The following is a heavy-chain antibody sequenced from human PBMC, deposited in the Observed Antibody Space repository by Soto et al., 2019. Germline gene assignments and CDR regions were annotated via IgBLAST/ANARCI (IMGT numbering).Heavy chain of an antibody. J-gene: IGHJ4*02. CDR3: AREYDGPIAAAGTGEY. D-gene: IGHD6-13*01. V-gene: IGHV1-18*01. Sequence: GASVKVSCKTSGYTFTSYGISWVRQAPGQGLEWMGWISAYNGNTNYAQKFQGRVTMTTDTSTSTAYMELRSLRSDDTAVYYCAREYDGPIAAAGTGEYWGQGTLVTVPS. CDR2: ISAYNGNT. CDR1: GYTFTSYG.